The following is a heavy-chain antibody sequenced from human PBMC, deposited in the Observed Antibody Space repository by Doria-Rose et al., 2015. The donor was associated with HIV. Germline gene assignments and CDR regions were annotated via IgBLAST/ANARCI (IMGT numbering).Heavy chain of an antibody. CDR3: ARGTFYDSSGYYPYFDY. Sequence: SGPGLVKPSETLSLTCSVSGDSISTYYWNWIRQPPGKGLEWIGYIYYSGSINYNPSLKSRVTISVDTSKNQFSLKLSSVTAADTAVYYCARGTFYDSSGYYPYFDYWGQGTLVTVSS. CDR2: IYYSGSI. J-gene: IGHJ4*02. V-gene: IGHV4-59*01. D-gene: IGHD3-22*01. CDR1: GDSISTYY.